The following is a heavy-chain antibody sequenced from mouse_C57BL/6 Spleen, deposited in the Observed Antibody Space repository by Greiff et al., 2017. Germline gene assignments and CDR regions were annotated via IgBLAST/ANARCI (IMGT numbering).Heavy chain of an antibody. CDR3: TTADGYYEAY. CDR2: IDPENGDT. D-gene: IGHD2-3*01. J-gene: IGHJ3*01. Sequence: EVQLQESGAELVRPGASVKLSCTASGFNIKDDYMHWVKQRPEQGLEWIGWIDPENGDTEYASKFQGKATITADTSSNTAYLQLSSLTSEDTAVYYCTTADGYYEAYWGQGTLVTVSA. V-gene: IGHV14-4*01. CDR1: GFNIKDDY.